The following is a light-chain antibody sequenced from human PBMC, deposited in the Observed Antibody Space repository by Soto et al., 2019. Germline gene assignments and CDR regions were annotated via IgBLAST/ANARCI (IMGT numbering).Light chain of an antibody. CDR3: HQYGSSPPYT. CDR2: GSS. V-gene: IGKV3-20*01. CDR1: QSVSTNY. J-gene: IGKJ2*01. Sequence: EVALTQSPGTLPLPPGERATLSCRASQSVSTNYFAWYQQKPGQTPRLLIFGSSDRATGIPDSFSGSGSGTVFTLTISRLEPEDFAVSYCHQYGSSPPYTFGQGTKLEIK.